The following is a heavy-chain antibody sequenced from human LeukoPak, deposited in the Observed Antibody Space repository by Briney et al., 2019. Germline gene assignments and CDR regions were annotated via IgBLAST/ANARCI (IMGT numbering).Heavy chain of an antibody. Sequence: ASVKVSCKASGYTFTGYYMHWVRQAPGQGLEWMGWINPNSGGTNYAQKFQGRVTMTRDTSISTAYMELSRLRSDDTAVYYCARVRGAGGVVPAAQRKADYWGQGTLVTVSS. CDR2: INPNSGGT. J-gene: IGHJ4*02. D-gene: IGHD2-2*01. V-gene: IGHV1-2*02. CDR3: ARVRGAGGVVPAAQRKADY. CDR1: GYTFTGYY.